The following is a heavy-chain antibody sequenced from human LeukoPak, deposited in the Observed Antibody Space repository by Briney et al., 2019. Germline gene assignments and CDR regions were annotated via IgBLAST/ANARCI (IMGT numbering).Heavy chain of an antibody. V-gene: IGHV3-23*01. D-gene: IGHD5-12*01. CDR3: AKDSSYGRVYYFDY. J-gene: IGHJ4*02. Sequence: GGSLRLSCAASGSTFSSYAMSWVRQAPGKGLEWVSAISGSGGSTYYADSVKGRFTISRDNSKNTLYLQMNSLRAEDTAVYYCAKDSSYGRVYYFDYWGQGTLVTVSS. CDR1: GSTFSSYA. CDR2: ISGSGGST.